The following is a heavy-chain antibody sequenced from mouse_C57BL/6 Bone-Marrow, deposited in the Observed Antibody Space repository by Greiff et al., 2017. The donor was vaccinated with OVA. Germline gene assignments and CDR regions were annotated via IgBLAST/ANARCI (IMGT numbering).Heavy chain of an antibody. J-gene: IGHJ4*01. D-gene: IGHD4-1*01. CDR3: ARDETGRGDY. Sequence: VQLQEPGAELVRPGSSVKMSCKTSGYTFTSYGINWVKQRPGQGLEWIGYIYLGNGYTEYNEKFKGKATLTSDTSSSTAYMQRSSLTSEDSAIYYCARDETGRGDYWGQGTSVTVSS. CDR2: IYLGNGYT. V-gene: IGHV1-58*01. CDR1: GYTFTSYG.